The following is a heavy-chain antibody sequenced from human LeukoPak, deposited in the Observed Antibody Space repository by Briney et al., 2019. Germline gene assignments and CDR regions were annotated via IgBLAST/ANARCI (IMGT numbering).Heavy chain of an antibody. Sequence: GASVKVSCKASGYTLTSYGISWVRQAPGQGLEWMGWISAYNGNTNCAQKLQGRVTMTTDTSTSTAYMELRSLRSDDTAVYYCARVGFWDFWSGYYLNWFDPWGQGTLVTVSS. D-gene: IGHD3-3*01. CDR3: ARVGFWDFWSGYYLNWFDP. CDR1: GYTLTSYG. J-gene: IGHJ5*02. CDR2: ISAYNGNT. V-gene: IGHV1-18*01.